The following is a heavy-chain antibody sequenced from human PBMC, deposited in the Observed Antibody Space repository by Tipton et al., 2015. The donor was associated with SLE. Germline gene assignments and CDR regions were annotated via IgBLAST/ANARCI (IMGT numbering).Heavy chain of an antibody. Sequence: TLSLTCTVSGGSISSSSYYWGWIRQPPGKGLEWIGSIYYSGSTYYNPSLKSRVTISVDTSKNQFSLKLSSVTAADAAVYYCAREVRIRDYYYYGMNVWGQGTTVTVSS. V-gene: IGHV4-39*07. D-gene: IGHD5-18*01. CDR1: GGSISSSSYY. CDR3: AREVRIRDYYYYGMNV. J-gene: IGHJ6*02. CDR2: IYYSGST.